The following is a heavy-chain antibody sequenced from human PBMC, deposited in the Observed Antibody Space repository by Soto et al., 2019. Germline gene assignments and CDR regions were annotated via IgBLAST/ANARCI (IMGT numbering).Heavy chain of an antibody. CDR3: SRVGGMYYDFWSGWDHDYYYDMDV. D-gene: IGHD3-3*01. CDR2: IRSKAYGGTT. CDR1: GFTFGDYA. V-gene: IGHV3-49*03. J-gene: IGHJ6*02. Sequence: GGSLRLSCTASGFTFGDYAMSWFRQAPGKGLEWVGFIRSKAYGGTTEYATSVKGRFTISRDDSKSFTYLQMNSLKTEDTAVFYCSRVGGMYYDFWSGWDHDYYYDMDVWGQGTTVTVSS.